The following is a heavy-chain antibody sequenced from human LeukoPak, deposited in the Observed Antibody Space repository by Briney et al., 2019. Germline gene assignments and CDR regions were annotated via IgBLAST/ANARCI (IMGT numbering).Heavy chain of an antibody. D-gene: IGHD3-10*01. CDR1: GYTFTGYY. V-gene: IGHV1-2*02. CDR2: INPNNSDT. CDR3: ARQVGGSFDY. Sequence: ASVKVSSKASGYTFTGYYMHWVRQAPGQGLEWMGWINPNNSDTIYAQKFQGRVTMTRDTSLSIGYMELSSLISDDTAVYYCARQVGGSFDYWGQGTLVTVSS. J-gene: IGHJ4*02.